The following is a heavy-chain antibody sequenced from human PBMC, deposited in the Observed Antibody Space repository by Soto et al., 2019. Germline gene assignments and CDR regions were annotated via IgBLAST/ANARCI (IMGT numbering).Heavy chain of an antibody. CDR2: ISYDGSDK. D-gene: IGHD3-22*01. Sequence: PGGSLRLSCEGSGFSFRTYGMHWVRQAPGKGLEWVTLISYDGSDKFYVDSVKGRFTISRDNSKNTLSLQMDSLRPDDTAVYYCARPPFDSSGYYPNWGQGILVTSPQ. CDR1: GFSFRTYG. V-gene: IGHV3-30*03. J-gene: IGHJ4*02. CDR3: ARPPFDSSGYYPN.